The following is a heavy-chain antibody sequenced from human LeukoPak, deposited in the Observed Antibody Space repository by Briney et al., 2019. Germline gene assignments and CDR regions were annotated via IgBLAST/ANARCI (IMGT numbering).Heavy chain of an antibody. Sequence: SETLSLTCTVSGGSISSYYWSWIRQPPGKGLEGIGFIYYSWSTNYNPSLKSRLTISVDTSKNQFSLKLSSVTAADTAVYYCARGDPGSAYYYYYMDVWGKGTTVTVSS. CDR2: IYYSWST. CDR3: ARGDPGSAYYYYYMDV. CDR1: GGSISSYY. J-gene: IGHJ6*03. D-gene: IGHD1-14*01. V-gene: IGHV4-59*01.